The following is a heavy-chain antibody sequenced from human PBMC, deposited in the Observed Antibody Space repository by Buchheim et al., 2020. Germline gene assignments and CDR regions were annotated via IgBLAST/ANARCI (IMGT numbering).Heavy chain of an antibody. CDR2: ISGSGGGT. D-gene: IGHD2-15*01. V-gene: IGHV3-23*01. CDR1: GFTFSSYA. Sequence: EVQLLESGGGLVQPGGSLRLSCAASGFTFSSYAMSWVRQAPGQGLEWVSAISGSGGGTYYADSVKGRFTISRDTSMNTLYLQMNSLRAEDTAVYYCAKFERRCSGGSCYSGPGYFDYWGQGTL. J-gene: IGHJ4*02. CDR3: AKFERRCSGGSCYSGPGYFDY.